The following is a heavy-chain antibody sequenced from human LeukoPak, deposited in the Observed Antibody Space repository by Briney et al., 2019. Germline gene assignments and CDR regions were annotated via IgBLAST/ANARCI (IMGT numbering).Heavy chain of an antibody. D-gene: IGHD3-10*01. J-gene: IGHJ4*02. CDR1: GFTVSNNY. Sequence: GGSLRLSCAASGFTVSNNYMSWVRQAPGKGLEWGSVLFDAGTTYYADSVKGWFTISRDNSKNTLFLQVHSLRAEDTAVYYCASAFYSGYTAGVDYWGQGTLVTVSS. CDR2: LFDAGTT. V-gene: IGHV3-66*01. CDR3: ASAFYSGYTAGVDY.